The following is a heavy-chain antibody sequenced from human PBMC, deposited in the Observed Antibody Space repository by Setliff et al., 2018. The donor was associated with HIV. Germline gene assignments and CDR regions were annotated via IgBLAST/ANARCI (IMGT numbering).Heavy chain of an antibody. CDR2: IYYSGST. J-gene: IGHJ4*02. D-gene: IGHD1-1*01. CDR1: GGSISSGAYY. CDR3: ARDKSGTGGPKYFFDY. Sequence: SETLSLTCTVSGGSISSGAYYWSWIRQHPGKGLEWIGSIYYSGSTYYNPSLKSRVTISADTSRNQLSLTLRSVTAADTAVYYCARDKSGTGGPKYFFDYWGQGTLVTVSS. V-gene: IGHV4-31*03.